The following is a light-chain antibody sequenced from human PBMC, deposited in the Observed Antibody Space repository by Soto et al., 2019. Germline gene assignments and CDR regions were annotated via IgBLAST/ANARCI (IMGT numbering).Light chain of an antibody. CDR2: TAS. V-gene: IGKV3-20*01. CDR3: QQYAGSPLT. CDR1: DSVSSNY. Sequence: EIVLTQSPGTVSLSPGERATLSCRASDSVSSNYLAWYQQKPGQAPRLLIYTASSRATGIPDRFSGSGSGTDFPLTISRLEPEDFAVYYCQQYAGSPLTFGGGTKVEIK. J-gene: IGKJ4*01.